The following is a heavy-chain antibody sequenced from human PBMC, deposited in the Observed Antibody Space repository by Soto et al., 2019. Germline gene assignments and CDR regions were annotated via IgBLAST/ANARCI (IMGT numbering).Heavy chain of an antibody. Sequence: EVQLVESGGGLVQPGGSLRLSCAASGFIVSNNYMNWVRQAPGKGLEWVSIIYSGGSTYYADSVKGRFTISRHNSKNTLFLQMNSLRVEDTAVYYCARAPLRQHLGVGAFDLWGQGTMVTVSS. CDR3: ARAPLRQHLGVGAFDL. CDR2: IYSGGST. D-gene: IGHD6-13*01. J-gene: IGHJ3*01. CDR1: GFIVSNNY. V-gene: IGHV3-53*04.